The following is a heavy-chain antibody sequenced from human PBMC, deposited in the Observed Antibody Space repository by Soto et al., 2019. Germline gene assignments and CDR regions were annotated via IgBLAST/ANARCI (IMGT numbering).Heavy chain of an antibody. Sequence: GGSLRLSFATSGFPFSDYYMSWSRQAPGKGLEWLSHISPKSTYRNYADSVKGRFTISRDNTKSSLFLQMNSLGVEDTAVYYCARGGGGGLFEHWGQGVLVTVS. J-gene: IGHJ4*02. CDR2: ISPKSTYR. D-gene: IGHD2-21*01. V-gene: IGHV3-11*06. CDR3: ARGGGGGLFEH. CDR1: GFPFSDYY.